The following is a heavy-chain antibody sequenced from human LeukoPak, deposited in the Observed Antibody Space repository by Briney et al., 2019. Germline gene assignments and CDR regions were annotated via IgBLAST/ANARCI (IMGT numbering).Heavy chain of an antibody. CDR1: GYTFTGYY. V-gene: IGHV1-2*04. Sequence: ASVKVSCKASGYTFTGYYMHWVRQAPGQGLEWMGWINPNSGGTNYAQKFQGWVTMTRDTSISTAYMELSRLRSDDTAVYYCARDKGNSSSWYEDWGQGTLVTVSS. CDR2: INPNSGGT. J-gene: IGHJ4*02. CDR3: ARDKGNSSSWYED. D-gene: IGHD6-13*01.